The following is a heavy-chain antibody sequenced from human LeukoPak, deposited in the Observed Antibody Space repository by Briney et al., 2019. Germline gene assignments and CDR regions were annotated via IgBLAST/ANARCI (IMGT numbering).Heavy chain of an antibody. CDR3: ARVVTAPKYYYGMDV. V-gene: IGHV3-48*03. Sequence: GGSLRLSCAASGFTFSSYEMNWVRQAPGKGLEWVSYTSSSGSTIYYADSVKGRFTISRDNAKNSLYLQMNSLRAEDTAVYYCARVVTAPKYYYGMDVWGQGTTVTVSS. CDR1: GFTFSSYE. D-gene: IGHD3-16*02. CDR2: TSSSGSTI. J-gene: IGHJ6*02.